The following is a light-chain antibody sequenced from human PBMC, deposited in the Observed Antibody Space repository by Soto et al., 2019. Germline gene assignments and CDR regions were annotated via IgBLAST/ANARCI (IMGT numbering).Light chain of an antibody. CDR1: QSVGSY. CDR3: QQGSLWPYT. J-gene: IGKJ2*01. V-gene: IGKV3-11*01. Sequence: EIVLTQSPATLSLSPGERATLSCRASQSVGSYLAWYQQKSGQAPRLLMYGAVNRATAIPARFSGSGSGTDFTLTISSLEPEDFAVYYCQQGSLWPYTFGQGTELEIK. CDR2: GAV.